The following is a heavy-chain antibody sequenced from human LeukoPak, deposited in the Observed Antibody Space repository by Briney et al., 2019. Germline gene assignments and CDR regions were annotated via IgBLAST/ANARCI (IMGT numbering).Heavy chain of an antibody. V-gene: IGHV4-34*01. CDR2: INHSGST. D-gene: IGHD3-10*01. Sequence: SETLSLTCAVYGGSFSGYYWSWIRQPPGKGLEWIGEINHSGSTNYNPSLKSRVTISVDTSKNQFSLKLSSVTAADTAVYYCARSRPMVRGVMASWGQGTLVTVSS. CDR1: GGSFSGYY. CDR3: ARSRPMVRGVMAS. J-gene: IGHJ5*02.